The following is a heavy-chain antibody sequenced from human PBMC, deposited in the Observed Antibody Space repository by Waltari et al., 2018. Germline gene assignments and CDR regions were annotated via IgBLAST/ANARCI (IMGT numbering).Heavy chain of an antibody. D-gene: IGHD4-17*01. J-gene: IGHJ5*02. V-gene: IGHV1-3*01. CDR1: GYTFTSYP. Sequence: QVHLVQSGAEVKKPGASVTVSCKASGYTFTSYPIHWVRQAPGQRLEWMGWINAGSGNTKYSQRFQGRVTITRDTSASTVYMELSSLRSEDTAVYYCARPRSDYGDYAWFDPWGQGTLVTVSS. CDR3: ARPRSDYGDYAWFDP. CDR2: INAGSGNT.